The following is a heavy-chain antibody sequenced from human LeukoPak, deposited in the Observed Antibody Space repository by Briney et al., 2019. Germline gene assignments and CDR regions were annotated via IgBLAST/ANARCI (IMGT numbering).Heavy chain of an antibody. Sequence: GGSLRLSCAASGFTFSSYGMHWVRQAPGKGLEWVAFIRYDGSNKYYADSVKGRFTISRDNSKNTLYLQMNSLRAEDTAVYYCAKEFGIAVAGLDPWGQGTLVTVSS. CDR1: GFTFSSYG. V-gene: IGHV3-30*02. CDR3: AKEFGIAVAGLDP. D-gene: IGHD6-19*01. CDR2: IRYDGSNK. J-gene: IGHJ5*02.